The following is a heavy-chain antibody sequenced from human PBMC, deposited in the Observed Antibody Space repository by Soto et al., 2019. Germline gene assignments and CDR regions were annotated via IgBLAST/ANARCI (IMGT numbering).Heavy chain of an antibody. J-gene: IGHJ4*02. CDR2: ISGSGGST. Sequence: GGSLRLSCAASGFTFSSYAMSWVRQAPGKGLEWVSAISGSGGSTYYTDSVKGRFTISRDNSKNTLYLQMNSLRAEDTAVYYCAKDLGYCSGGSCYWYFDYWGQGTLVTV. CDR1: GFTFSSYA. D-gene: IGHD2-15*01. V-gene: IGHV3-23*01. CDR3: AKDLGYCSGGSCYWYFDY.